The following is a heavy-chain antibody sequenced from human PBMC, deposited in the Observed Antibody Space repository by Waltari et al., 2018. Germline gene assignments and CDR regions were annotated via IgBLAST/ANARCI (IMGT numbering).Heavy chain of an antibody. Sequence: QLQLQESGPGLVKPSETLSLTGTVSGGSITTTTYSLGWIPQPTGKGLEWIGSLSYSGSTPYNPSLNSRVTMSVDTSKNQFSLKLNSVTAADTAVYYCARQATDTYYYYYMDVWGKGTTVTVSS. V-gene: IGHV4-39*01. CDR2: LSYSGST. CDR1: GGSITTTTYS. CDR3: ARQATDTYYYYYMDV. D-gene: IGHD2-21*02. J-gene: IGHJ6*03.